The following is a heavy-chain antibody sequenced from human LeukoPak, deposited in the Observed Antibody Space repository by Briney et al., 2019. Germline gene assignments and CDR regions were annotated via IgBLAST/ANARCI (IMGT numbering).Heavy chain of an antibody. CDR2: ISPSGGST. CDR3: ARRLDCSGGSCYSGNWFDP. V-gene: IGHV1-46*01. D-gene: IGHD2-15*01. CDR1: GYTFTSYY. Sequence: ASVKVSCKASGYTFTSYYMHWVRQAPGQGLEWMGIISPSGGSTSYAQKFQGRVTMTRDMSTSTVYMELSSLRSEDTAVYYCARRLDCSGGSCYSGNWFDPWGQGTLVTVSS. J-gene: IGHJ5*02.